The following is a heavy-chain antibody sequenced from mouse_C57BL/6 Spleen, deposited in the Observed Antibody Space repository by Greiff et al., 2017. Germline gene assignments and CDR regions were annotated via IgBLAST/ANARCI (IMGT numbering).Heavy chain of an antibody. CDR2: IYPRDGST. D-gene: IGHD2-4*01. CDR1: GYTFTSYD. CDR3: ARKVYDYDNYAMDY. J-gene: IGHJ4*01. Sequence: VQLKESGPELVKPGASVKLSCKASGYTFTSYDINWVKQRPGQGLEWIGWIYPRDGSTKYNEKFKGKATLTVDTSSSTAYMELHSLTSEDSAVYFCARKVYDYDNYAMDYWGQGTSVTVSS. V-gene: IGHV1-85*01.